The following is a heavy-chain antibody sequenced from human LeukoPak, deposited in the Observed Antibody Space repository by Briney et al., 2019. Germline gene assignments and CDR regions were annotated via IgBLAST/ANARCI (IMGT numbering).Heavy chain of an antibody. D-gene: IGHD2-2*01. V-gene: IGHV3-23*01. CDR2: ISGSGGGT. Sequence: GGSLRLSCVASEFTFSSYIMSWVRQAPGKGLEWVSGISGSGGGTYYADSVKGRFTISRDNSKNMLFLQMNSLRAEDTAVYYCAKGRDSTSCYDNWGQGTLVTVSS. CDR1: EFTFSSYI. J-gene: IGHJ4*02. CDR3: AKGRDSTSCYDN.